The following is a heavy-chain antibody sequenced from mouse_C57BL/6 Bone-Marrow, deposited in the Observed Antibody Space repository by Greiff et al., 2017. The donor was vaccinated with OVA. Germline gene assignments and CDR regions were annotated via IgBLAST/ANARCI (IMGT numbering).Heavy chain of an antibody. V-gene: IGHV5-2*01. CDR2: INSDGGST. J-gene: IGHJ2*01. Sequence: DVKLVESGGGLVQPGESLKLSCESNEYEFPSHDMSWVRKTPEKRLELVAAINSDGGSTYYPDTMERRFIISIDNTKKTLYLQMSSLRSEDTALYYCARHSSMITTGDDYWGQGTTLTVSS. CDR3: ARHSSMITTGDDY. D-gene: IGHD2-4*01. CDR1: EYEFPSHD.